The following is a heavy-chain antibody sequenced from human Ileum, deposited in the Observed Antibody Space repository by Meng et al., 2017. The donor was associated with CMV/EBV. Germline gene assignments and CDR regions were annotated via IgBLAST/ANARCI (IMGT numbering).Heavy chain of an antibody. V-gene: IGHV4-4*02. CDR3: ARGTPNFGFDY. J-gene: IGHJ4*02. Sequence: QVQLQESGPRLVKPSGTLSLTCAVSGDSMSSNNWWSWVRLSPGEGLEWIGDIYRDGTTNYNPSLKSRVTMSVDKSKNQFSLRLNSLTAADTAVYYCARGTPNFGFDYWGQGTLVTVSS. CDR1: GDSMSSNNW. D-gene: IGHD1-1*01. CDR2: IYRDGTT.